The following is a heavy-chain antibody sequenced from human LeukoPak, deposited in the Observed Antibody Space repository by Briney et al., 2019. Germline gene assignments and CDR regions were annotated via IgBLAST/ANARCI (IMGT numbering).Heavy chain of an antibody. J-gene: IGHJ4*02. CDR2: IYSGGST. V-gene: IGHV3-53*01. CDR1: GFVVSTNY. Sequence: GGSLRLSCVASGFVVSTNYFSWVRQAPGKGLEWVSVIYSGGSTYYADSVKGRFTISRDNSKNTLYLQMNSLRAEDTAVYYCARALYWGQGTLVTVSS. CDR3: ARALY.